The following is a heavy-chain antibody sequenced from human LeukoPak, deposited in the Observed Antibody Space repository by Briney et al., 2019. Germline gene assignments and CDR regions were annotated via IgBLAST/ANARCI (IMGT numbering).Heavy chain of an antibody. CDR3: ASSTIPQYYYDSSGYYYFDY. CDR2: IIPIFGTA. V-gene: IGHV1-69*13. Sequence: ASVKVSCKASGGTFSSYAISWVRQAPGQGLEWMGGIIPIFGTANYAQKFQGRVTITADESTSTAYMELSSLRSEDTAVYYCASSTIPQYYYDSSGYYYFDYWGQGTLVTVSS. J-gene: IGHJ4*02. CDR1: GGTFSSYA. D-gene: IGHD3-22*01.